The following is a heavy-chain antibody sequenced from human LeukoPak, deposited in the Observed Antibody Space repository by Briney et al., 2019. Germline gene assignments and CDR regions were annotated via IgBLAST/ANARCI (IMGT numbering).Heavy chain of an antibody. CDR1: GFTFSSYW. Sequence: PGGSLRLSCAASGFTFSSYWMSWVRQAPGKGLEWVANIKQDGSEKYYVDSVKGRFTISRDSAKNSLYLQMNSLRAEDTAVYYCARKPIVGAFNWFDPWGQGTLVTVSS. J-gene: IGHJ5*02. D-gene: IGHD1-26*01. CDR2: IKQDGSEK. CDR3: ARKPIVGAFNWFDP. V-gene: IGHV3-7*01.